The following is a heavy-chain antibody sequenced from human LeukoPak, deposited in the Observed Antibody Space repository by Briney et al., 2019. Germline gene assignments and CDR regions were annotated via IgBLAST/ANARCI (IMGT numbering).Heavy chain of an antibody. CDR2: ISSNGGST. J-gene: IGHJ4*02. CDR3: ARGPIRDYGGSSGDY. CDR1: GFTFSSYA. D-gene: IGHD4-23*01. Sequence: GGSLRLSCAASGFTFSSYAMHWVRQAPGKGLEYVSAISSNGGSTYYANSVKGRFTISRDNSKNTLYLQMGSLRAEDMAVYYCARGPIRDYGGSSGDYWGQGTLVTVSS. V-gene: IGHV3-64*01.